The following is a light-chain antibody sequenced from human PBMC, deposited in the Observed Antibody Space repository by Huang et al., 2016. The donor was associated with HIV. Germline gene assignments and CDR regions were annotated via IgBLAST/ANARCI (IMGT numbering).Light chain of an antibody. J-gene: IGKJ4*01. V-gene: IGKV1-27*01. Sequence: DIQMTQSPSSLSASVGDRVTITCRANQAINNYLAWYQQKPGKIPKLLIYGASTVQSGVSSRFSGSGSGRDFTLTISSLQHEDVGIYYCQRYNSAPLTFGGGTKVEI. CDR2: GAS. CDR1: QAINNY. CDR3: QRYNSAPLT.